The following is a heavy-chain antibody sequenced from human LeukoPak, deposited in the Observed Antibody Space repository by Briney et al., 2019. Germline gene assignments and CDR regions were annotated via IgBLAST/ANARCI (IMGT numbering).Heavy chain of an antibody. D-gene: IGHD2-21*02. CDR1: GGTFSSYT. V-gene: IGHV1-69*04. J-gene: IGHJ5*02. CDR3: ARDPCGGDCYLNWFDP. CDR2: IIPILGIA. Sequence: GSSVKVSCKASGGTFSSYTISWVRQAPGQGLEWMGRIIPILGIANYAQKFQGRVTIIADKSTSTAYMELSSLRSEDTAVYYCARDPCGGDCYLNWFDPWGQGTLVTVSS.